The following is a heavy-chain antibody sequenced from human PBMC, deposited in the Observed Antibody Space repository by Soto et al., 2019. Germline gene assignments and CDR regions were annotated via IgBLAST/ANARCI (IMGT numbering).Heavy chain of an antibody. J-gene: IGHJ4*02. Sequence: SETLSLTCSVSGGSISSYYWSWIRQPPGKGLEWIGYFYYSGSTNYNPSLKSRVSISIDTSKNQFSLNLGSVTAADTAVYYCARNINRNFNFDYWGQGTLVTVS. CDR2: FYYSGST. V-gene: IGHV4-59*12. CDR3: ARNINRNFNFDY. CDR1: GGSISSYY.